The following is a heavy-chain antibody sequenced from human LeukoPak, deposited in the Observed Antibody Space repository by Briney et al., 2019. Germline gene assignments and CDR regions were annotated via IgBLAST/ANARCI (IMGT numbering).Heavy chain of an antibody. CDR2: VHLSGAS. J-gene: IGHJ4*02. V-gene: IGHV4-4*02. Sequence: SGTLSLSCAVSGGSILTTNWWSWVRQPPGKGLEWIGEVHLSGASNYNPSLKSRVNMSIDKSKNQLSLELTSVTAADTAIYYCTRESGAFSPFGFWGQGTLVTVSS. CDR3: TRESGAFSPFGF. CDR1: GGSILTTNW. D-gene: IGHD1-26*01.